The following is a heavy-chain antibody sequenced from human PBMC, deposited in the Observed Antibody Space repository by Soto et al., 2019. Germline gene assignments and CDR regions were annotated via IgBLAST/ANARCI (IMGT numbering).Heavy chain of an antibody. Sequence: SETLSLTCTVSGGSISSYYWSWIRQPPGKGLEWIGNIYYSGSTNYSPSIKSRVTLSVDTSKNQFSLKLSSVTAADTAVYYCARGLVGASTKIWWFDPWGQGTLVTVS. V-gene: IGHV4-59*01. J-gene: IGHJ5*02. CDR2: IYYSGST. CDR3: ARGLVGASTKIWWFDP. D-gene: IGHD1-26*01. CDR1: GGSISSYY.